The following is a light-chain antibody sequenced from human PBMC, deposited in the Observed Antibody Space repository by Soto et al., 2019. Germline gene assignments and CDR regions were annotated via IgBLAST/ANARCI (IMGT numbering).Light chain of an antibody. J-gene: IGKJ1*01. Sequence: DIVMTQSPDSLAVSLGERATVNCKSSQSVLYSSNNKNYLAWYQQKPGQPPKLLIYWAPTRESGVPDRFSGSGSGTDFTLTISSLQAEDVAVYYCQQYYSTPWTFGPGTKVEIK. CDR2: WAP. CDR3: QQYYSTPWT. CDR1: QSVLYSSNNKNY. V-gene: IGKV4-1*01.